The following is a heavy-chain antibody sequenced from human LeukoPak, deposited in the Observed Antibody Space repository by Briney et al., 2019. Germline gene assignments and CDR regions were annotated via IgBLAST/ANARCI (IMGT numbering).Heavy chain of an antibody. CDR2: ISSDGSNK. CDR1: GFTLSTYG. CDR3: AKPQVTANWYYFHY. Sequence: GRSLRLSCAASGFTLSTYGMHWVRQAPGKGLEWVAVISSDGSNKFYADSVKGRFTISRDGSKNTLYLQMNSLRPGDTAVYFCAKPQVTANWYYFHYWGQGTLVTVSS. V-gene: IGHV3-30*18. J-gene: IGHJ4*02. D-gene: IGHD2-21*02.